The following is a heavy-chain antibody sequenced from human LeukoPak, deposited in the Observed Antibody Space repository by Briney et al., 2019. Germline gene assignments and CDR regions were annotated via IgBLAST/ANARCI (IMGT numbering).Heavy chain of an antibody. CDR1: GFTFSSYA. J-gene: IGHJ4*02. Sequence: GGSLRLSCAASGFTFSSYAMSWVRQAPGKGLAWVYAISGSGGSTYYADSVKGRFTISRDNSKNTLYLQMNSLRAEDTAVYYCAKSFRDYGGNPRPYYFDYWGQGTLVTVSS. CDR3: AKSFRDYGGNPRPYYFDY. CDR2: ISGSGGST. V-gene: IGHV3-23*01. D-gene: IGHD4-23*01.